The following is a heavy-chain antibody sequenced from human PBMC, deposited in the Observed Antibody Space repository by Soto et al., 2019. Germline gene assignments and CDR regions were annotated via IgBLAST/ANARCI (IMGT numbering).Heavy chain of an antibody. CDR1: GFTFSSYS. J-gene: IGHJ4*02. Sequence: EVQLVESGGGLVKPGGSLRLSCAASGFTFSSYSMNWVRQAPGKGLEWVSSISSSRSYIYYADAVKGRFTISGDNAKNQLYLQMNSLRAENRAVYYCARVIRGIWDSSGMDASGSTVDYWGQGTLVTVSS. CDR3: ARVIRGIWDSSGMDASGSTVDY. V-gene: IGHV3-21*01. D-gene: IGHD5-18*01. CDR2: ISSSRSYI.